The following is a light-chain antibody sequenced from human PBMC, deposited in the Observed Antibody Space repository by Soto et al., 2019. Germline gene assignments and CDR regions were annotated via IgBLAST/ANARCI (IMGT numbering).Light chain of an antibody. CDR2: EVT. V-gene: IGLV2-14*01. CDR3: CSYAGTYTPL. J-gene: IGLJ2*01. Sequence: QSVLTQPASVSGSPGQSITISYTGTSGDIGSYNRVSWYQQHPGKAPKLIIYEVTDRPSGVSNRFSGSKSANTASLTISGLQAEDEADYYCCSYAGTYTPLFGGGTKVTVL. CDR1: SGDIGSYNR.